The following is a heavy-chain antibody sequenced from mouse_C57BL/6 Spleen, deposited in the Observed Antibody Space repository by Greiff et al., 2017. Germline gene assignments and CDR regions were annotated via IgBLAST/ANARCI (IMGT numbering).Heavy chain of an antibody. CDR3: AREGYFYFDV. J-gene: IGHJ1*03. CDR1: GFTFSDYY. V-gene: IGHV5-16*01. CDR2: INYDGSST. Sequence: EVQGVESGGGLVKPGGSLKLSCAASGFTFSDYYMAWVRQVPEKGLEWVANINYDGSSTYYLDSLKSRFIISRDNAKNILYLQMSSLKSEDTATYYCAREGYFYFDVWGTGTTVTVSS.